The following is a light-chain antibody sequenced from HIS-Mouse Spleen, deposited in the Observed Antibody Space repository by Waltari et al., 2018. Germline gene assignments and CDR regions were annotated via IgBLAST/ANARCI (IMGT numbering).Light chain of an antibody. CDR3: SSYTSSSTLVV. CDR1: SSDVGGYNY. CDR2: DVS. Sequence: QSALTQPASVSGSPGQSITISCTGTSSDVGGYNYVSWYQQHPGKAPKLMIYDVSKRPSGVSTRFSGSKSGNTASLTISGLQAEDEADYYCSSYTSSSTLVVFGGGTKLTVL. J-gene: IGLJ2*01. V-gene: IGLV2-14*03.